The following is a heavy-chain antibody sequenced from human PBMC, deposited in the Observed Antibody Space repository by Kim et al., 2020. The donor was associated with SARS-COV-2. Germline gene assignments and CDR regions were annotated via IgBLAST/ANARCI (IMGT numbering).Heavy chain of an antibody. CDR3: ARVVAAVTEFDY. D-gene: IGHD2-15*01. Sequence: GGSLRLSCAASGFTFSSYAMSWVRQAPGKGLEWVSVIYSGGSSTYYADSVKGRFTISRDNSKNTLYLQMNSLRAEDTAVYYCARVVAAVTEFDYWGQGTLVTVSS. CDR2: IYSGGSST. CDR1: GFTFSSYA. V-gene: IGHV3-23*03. J-gene: IGHJ4*02.